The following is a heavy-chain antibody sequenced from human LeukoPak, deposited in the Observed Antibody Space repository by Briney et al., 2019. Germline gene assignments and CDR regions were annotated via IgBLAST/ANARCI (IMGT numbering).Heavy chain of an antibody. CDR3: SAGTGRSDFDY. D-gene: IGHD1-1*01. V-gene: IGHV3-15*01. Sequence: PGGSLRLSCEASGFSFTDAWMNWVRQVPGKGLEWVGRIKSKADSGTRDFAAPVKGRFTISSDDSKKTVYLQMNGLKTEDTGVYYCSAGTGRSDFDYWGQGILVTVSS. J-gene: IGHJ4*02. CDR2: IKSKADSGTR. CDR1: GFSFTDAW.